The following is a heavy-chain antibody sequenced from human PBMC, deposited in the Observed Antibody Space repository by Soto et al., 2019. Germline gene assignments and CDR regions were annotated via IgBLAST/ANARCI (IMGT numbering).Heavy chain of an antibody. CDR3: AGDGVRHGDYNGWIDT. CDR1: GFSFSSYW. J-gene: IGHJ5*02. V-gene: IGHV3-7*03. D-gene: IGHD3-10*01. CDR2: IKQDGREK. Sequence: PGGSLRLSCAASGFSFSSYWMTWVRQAPGKGLEWVANIKQDGREKYYVASVKGRFTTSRDNAKNLVYLQMDSLTPDDTAVYFCAGDGVRHGDYNGWIDTWGKGTLVTVSS.